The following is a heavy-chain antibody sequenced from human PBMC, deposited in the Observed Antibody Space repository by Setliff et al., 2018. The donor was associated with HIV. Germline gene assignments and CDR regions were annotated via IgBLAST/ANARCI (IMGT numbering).Heavy chain of an antibody. CDR3: TTAVAQNWYGSGNENY. CDR1: GFAFSGHQ. J-gene: IGHJ4*02. CDR2: IKSKTDGETE. D-gene: IGHD3-10*01. Sequence: PGGSLRLSCAASGFAFSGHQMSWVRQAPGKGLEWVGRIKSKTDGETEDYAAPVKGRFTISRDDSRSTLYLQMNSLITEDTALYYCTTAVAQNWYGSGNENYWGQGTLVTVSS. V-gene: IGHV3-15*01.